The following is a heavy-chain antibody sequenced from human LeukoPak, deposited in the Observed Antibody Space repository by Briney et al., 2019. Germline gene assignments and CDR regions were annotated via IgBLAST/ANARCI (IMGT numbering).Heavy chain of an antibody. CDR1: KFAFSSYG. J-gene: IGHJ4*02. V-gene: IGHV3-30*03. Sequence: GGSLRPSCAASKFAFSSYGMHWVRQAPGKGLEWVAVISYDGSNKYYADSVKGRFTISRDNSKNTLYLQMNSLRAEDTAVYYCARTRGYDYVWGSYDYWGQGTPVTVSS. D-gene: IGHD3-16*01. CDR3: ARTRGYDYVWGSYDY. CDR2: ISYDGSNK.